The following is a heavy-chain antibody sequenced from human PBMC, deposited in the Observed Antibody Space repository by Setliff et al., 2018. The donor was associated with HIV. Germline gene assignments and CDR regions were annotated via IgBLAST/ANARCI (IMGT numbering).Heavy chain of an antibody. D-gene: IGHD5-18*01. CDR3: ARTRGYTYGYIDS. CDR2: IYSSGST. Sequence: SETLSLTCTVSGGSISSYYWSWIRQPPGKGLEWIGNIYSSGSTNYNPSLKSRVTMSLDTSKNQFSLKLSSVTAADTAVYYCARTRGYTYGYIDSWAQGTLVTVSS. V-gene: IGHV4-4*09. CDR1: GGSISSYY. J-gene: IGHJ4*02.